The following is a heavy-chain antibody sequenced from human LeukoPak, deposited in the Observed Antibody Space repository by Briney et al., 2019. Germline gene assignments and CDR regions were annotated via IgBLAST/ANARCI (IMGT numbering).Heavy chain of an antibody. V-gene: IGHV4-59*01. CDR2: ISYSGTN. D-gene: IGHD5/OR15-5a*01. CDR1: GGSISSFY. CDR3: ARDKGLPQAFDI. Sequence: SETLSLTCTVSGGSISSFYWSWIRQPPGKGLEYIGYISYSGTNSYNPSLKSRVTISVDTSKNQFSLKLTSVTAADTAVYYCARDKGLPQAFDIWGQGTMVTVSS. J-gene: IGHJ3*02.